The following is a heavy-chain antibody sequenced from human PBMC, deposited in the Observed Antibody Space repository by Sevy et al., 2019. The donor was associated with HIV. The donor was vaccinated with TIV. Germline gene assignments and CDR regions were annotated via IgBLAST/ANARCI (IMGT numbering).Heavy chain of an antibody. V-gene: IGHV3-23*01. CDR2: ISITGGST. D-gene: IGHD3-10*01. J-gene: IGHJ4*02. CDR1: GFTFSIYA. CDR3: AKDRVSGTYYTGDFDY. Sequence: GGSLRLSCAASGFTFSIYAMSWVRQAPGKGLEWVSVISITGGSTYYADSVKGRFTIPRDNSKNTRYLKMNTLRAEDTAVYYCAKDRVSGTYYTGDFDYWGQGTLVTVSS.